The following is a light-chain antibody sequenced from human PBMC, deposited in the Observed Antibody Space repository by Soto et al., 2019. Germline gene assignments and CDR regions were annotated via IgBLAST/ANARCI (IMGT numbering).Light chain of an antibody. CDR2: SAS. Sequence: AIQMTQSPSSLSASVGDRVTITCRASQVIRNDLGWYQQKPGQAPKFLIYSASSLQSGVPSRFSGSGSGTDFTLTISSLQPEDFATYYCLQDSSYPWTFGQGTKVEIK. CDR3: LQDSSYPWT. CDR1: QVIRND. V-gene: IGKV1-6*01. J-gene: IGKJ1*01.